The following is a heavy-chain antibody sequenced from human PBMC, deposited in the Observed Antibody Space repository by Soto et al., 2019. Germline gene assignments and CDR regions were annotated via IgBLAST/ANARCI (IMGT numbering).Heavy chain of an antibody. Sequence: GGSLRLSCAASGFTFSNAWMSWVRQAPGKGLEWVGRIKSKTDGGTTDYAAPVKGRFTISRDDSKNTLYLQMNSLKTEDTAVYYCTTGGLWFGELPLGMDVWGQGTTVTVSS. CDR2: IKSKTDGGTT. D-gene: IGHD3-10*01. V-gene: IGHV3-15*01. CDR3: TTGGLWFGELPLGMDV. J-gene: IGHJ6*02. CDR1: GFTFSNAW.